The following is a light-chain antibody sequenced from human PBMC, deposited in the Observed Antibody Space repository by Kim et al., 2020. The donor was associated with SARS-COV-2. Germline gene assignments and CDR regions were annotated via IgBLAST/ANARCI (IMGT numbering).Light chain of an antibody. V-gene: IGLV10-54*01. CDR1: SNNVGYQG. Sequence: LTQPPSVSKDLRQTATLTCTGNSNNVGYQGAAWLQQHQGHPPKLLSYRTNKRPSGVSERLSASRSGNTASLTITGLQPEDEADYYCLAWDTSLSAWVFGGGTKLTVL. J-gene: IGLJ3*02. CDR3: LAWDTSLSAWV. CDR2: RTN.